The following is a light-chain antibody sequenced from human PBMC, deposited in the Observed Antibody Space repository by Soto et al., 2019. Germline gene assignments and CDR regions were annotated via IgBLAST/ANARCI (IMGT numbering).Light chain of an antibody. V-gene: IGKV1-5*03. CDR1: QTISSW. J-gene: IGKJ1*01. Sequence: DIQMTQSPSTLSATAGDRVTITCRASQTISSWLAWYQQKPGKAPKLLIYKASTLKSGVPSRFSGSGSGTEFTLTISSLQTDDFATYYCQHYNSYPEAFGQGTKVDIK. CDR3: QHYNSYPEA. CDR2: KAS.